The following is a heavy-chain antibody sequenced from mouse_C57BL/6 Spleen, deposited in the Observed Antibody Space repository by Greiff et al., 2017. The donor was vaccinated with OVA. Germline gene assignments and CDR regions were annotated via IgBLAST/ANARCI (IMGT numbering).Heavy chain of an antibody. J-gene: IGHJ2*01. CDR2: IDPETGGT. CDR3: TRSSNDGYYNFDY. D-gene: IGHD2-3*01. V-gene: IGHV1-15*01. CDR1: GYTFTDYE. Sequence: QVQLQQSGAELVRPGASVTLSCKASGYTFTDYEMHWVKQTPVHGLEWIGAIDPETGGTAYNQKFKGKAILTADKSSSTAYMELRSLTSEDSAVYYCTRSSNDGYYNFDYWGQGTTLTVSS.